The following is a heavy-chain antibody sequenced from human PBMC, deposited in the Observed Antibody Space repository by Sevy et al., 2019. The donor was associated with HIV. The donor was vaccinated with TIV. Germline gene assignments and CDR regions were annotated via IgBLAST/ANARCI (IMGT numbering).Heavy chain of an antibody. CDR2: ISWDGGST. V-gene: IGHV3-43*01. D-gene: IGHD3-3*01. CDR3: AKDIITIFGVVGSDGMDD. CDR1: GFTFDDYT. Sequence: GGSLRLSCAASGFTFDDYTMHWVRQAPGKGLEWVSLISWDGGSTYYADSVKGRFTISRDNSKNSLYLQMNSLRTEDTAVYYCAKDIITIFGVVGSDGMDDWGRGTTVTVSS. J-gene: IGHJ6*02.